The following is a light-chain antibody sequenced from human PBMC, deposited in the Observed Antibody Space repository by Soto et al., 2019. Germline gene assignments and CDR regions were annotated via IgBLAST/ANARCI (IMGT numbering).Light chain of an antibody. CDR2: EVA. CDR1: KNDIGVYDF. Sequence: SALTQPPSASGSPGQSVTISCTGTKNDIGVYDFVSWYQHHPGKAPRLIIYEVAQRPSGVPDRFSGSKSGNTASLTVSGLQAADEADYFCKSYAGSNTYVFGSGAKLTV. CDR3: KSYAGSNTYV. V-gene: IGLV2-8*01. J-gene: IGLJ1*01.